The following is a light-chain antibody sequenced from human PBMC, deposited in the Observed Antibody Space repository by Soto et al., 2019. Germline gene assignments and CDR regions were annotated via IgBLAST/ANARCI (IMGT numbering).Light chain of an antibody. CDR3: AAWDDRLTGPV. J-gene: IGLJ1*01. CDR1: RSDIGSNF. Sequence: QSVLSQPPSASGTPGQTVIISCSGSRSDIGSNFVNWYQHLPGTAPKLLIYNSNQRPSGVPDRFSGSKSGNSASLAISGLQSEDEADYYCAAWDDRLTGPVFGNGTKVTV. V-gene: IGLV1-44*01. CDR2: NSN.